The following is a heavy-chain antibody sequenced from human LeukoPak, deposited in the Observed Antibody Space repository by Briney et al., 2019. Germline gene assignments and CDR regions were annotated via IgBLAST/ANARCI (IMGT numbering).Heavy chain of an antibody. CDR1: GFTFSSYS. J-gene: IGHJ4*02. CDR3: ARVGIAEDFDY. CDR2: MNWNGGST. Sequence: GGSLRLSCAASGFTFSSYSMNWVRQAPGKGLEWVSGMNWNGGSTGYADSVKGRFTISREDAKNSLYLQMNSLRVEDTALYYCARVGIAEDFDYRGQGTLVTVSS. D-gene: IGHD1-14*01. V-gene: IGHV3-20*04.